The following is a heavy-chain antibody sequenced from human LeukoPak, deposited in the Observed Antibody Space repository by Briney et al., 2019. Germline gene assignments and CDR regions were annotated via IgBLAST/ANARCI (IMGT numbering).Heavy chain of an antibody. J-gene: IGHJ4*02. CDR3: ARDPDSGSYFDY. Sequence: PGGSLRLSCAASGFTFSSYAMSWVRQAPGKGLEWVSAISGSGGSTYYADSVKGRFTISRDNSKNTLYLQMNSLRAEDTAVYYCARDPDSGSYFDYWGQGTLVTVSS. CDR1: GFTFSSYA. D-gene: IGHD1-26*01. V-gene: IGHV3-23*01. CDR2: ISGSGGST.